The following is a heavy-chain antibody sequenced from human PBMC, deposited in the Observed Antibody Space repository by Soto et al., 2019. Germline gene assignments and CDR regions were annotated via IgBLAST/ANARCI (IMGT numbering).Heavy chain of an antibody. J-gene: IGHJ4*02. CDR2: IYYSGST. CDR3: ARVIVGATTCYFDY. CDR1: GGSISSGDYY. Sequence: LSLTCTVSGGSISSGDYYWSWIRQPPGKGLEWIGYIYYSGSTYYNPSLKSRVTISVDTSKNQFSLKLSSVTAADTAVYYCARVIVGATTCYFDYWGQGTLVTAPQ. D-gene: IGHD1-26*01. V-gene: IGHV4-30-4*01.